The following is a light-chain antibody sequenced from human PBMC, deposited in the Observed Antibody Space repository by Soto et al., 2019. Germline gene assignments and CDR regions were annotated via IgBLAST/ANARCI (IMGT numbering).Light chain of an antibody. CDR3: SSYTSSSPPPYV. CDR1: SSDVGGYNY. CDR2: DVS. Sequence: QSALTQPASVSGSPGQSITISCTGTSSDVGGYNYVSWYQQHPGTAPKLMIYDVSNRPSGVSNRFSGSKSGNTASLTISGLQAEDEADYYCSSYTSSSPPPYVFGTGTKLTVL. V-gene: IGLV2-14*01. J-gene: IGLJ1*01.